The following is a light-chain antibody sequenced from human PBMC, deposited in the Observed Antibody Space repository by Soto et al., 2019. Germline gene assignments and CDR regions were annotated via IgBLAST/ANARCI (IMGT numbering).Light chain of an antibody. J-gene: IGLJ1*01. Sequence: QSVLTQPPSTSGTPGQRVTISCSGSSSNVGGNTVTWYQQLPGAAPKLLNFSSSLRPSGIPDRFSGSKSGTSASLAISGLQSEDEADYYRSSWDDILNGYVFGTGTKVTVL. CDR2: SSS. V-gene: IGLV1-44*01. CDR1: SSNVGGNT. CDR3: SSWDDILNGYV.